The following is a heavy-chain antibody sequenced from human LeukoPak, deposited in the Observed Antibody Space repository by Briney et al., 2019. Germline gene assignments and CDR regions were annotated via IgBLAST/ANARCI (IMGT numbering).Heavy chain of an antibody. V-gene: IGHV3-11*01. CDR3: ARTKSEPTYGQHHGLDN. CDR1: GITFTDHY. CDR2: ISTSGRTI. D-gene: IGHD3-10*01. J-gene: IGHJ4*02. Sequence: GRSLRLSCAASGITFTDHYMNWIRQAPGKGLEWLSYISTSGRTIAYADSVKGRFTISRDNAKNSLYLQMNSLRADDTAVYYCARTKSEPTYGQHHGLDNWGQGTLVTVSS.